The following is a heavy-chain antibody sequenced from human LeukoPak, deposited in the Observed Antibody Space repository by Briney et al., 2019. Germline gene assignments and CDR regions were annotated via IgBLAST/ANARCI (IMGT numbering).Heavy chain of an antibody. Sequence: GGSLRLSCAASGFTFSKYGIHWVRQAPGKGLEWVGVISYDGSNKYYGDSVEGRFTLSRDNSKNTLYLQMNSLRAEDTAVYYCARSPTRLVGIAVAGTNRYFDYWGQGTLVTVSS. V-gene: IGHV3-30*03. CDR1: GFTFSKYG. CDR2: ISYDGSNK. CDR3: ARSPTRLVGIAVAGTNRYFDY. D-gene: IGHD6-19*01. J-gene: IGHJ4*02.